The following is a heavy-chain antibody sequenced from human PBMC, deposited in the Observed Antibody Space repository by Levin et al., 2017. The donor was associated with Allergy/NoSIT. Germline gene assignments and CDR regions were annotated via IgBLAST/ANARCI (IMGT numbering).Heavy chain of an antibody. V-gene: IGHV3-53*01. J-gene: IGHJ6*02. CDR1: GFTVSNNY. D-gene: IGHD6-19*01. CDR3: AREVEASGWGGYGMDV. CDR2: IYSGGST. Sequence: AGGSLRLSCAASGFTVSNNYMSWVRQAPGQGLKWVSVIYSGGSTYYADSVKGRFTISRDNSKNTLYLQMNSLRAEDTAVYYCAREVEASGWGGYGMDVWGQGTTVTVSS.